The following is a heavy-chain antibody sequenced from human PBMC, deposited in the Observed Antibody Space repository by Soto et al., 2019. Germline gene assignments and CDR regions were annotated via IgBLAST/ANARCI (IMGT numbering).Heavy chain of an antibody. Sequence: SETLSLTCAVYGGSFSGYYWSWIRQPPGKGLEWIGEINHSGSTNYNPSLKSRVTLSVETSKNQFSLKLSSVTAADTAVYYCARGPPRRGSGWYVYWGQGTLVTVSS. CDR2: INHSGST. V-gene: IGHV4-34*01. D-gene: IGHD6-19*01. CDR3: ARGPPRRGSGWYVY. J-gene: IGHJ4*02. CDR1: GGSFSGYY.